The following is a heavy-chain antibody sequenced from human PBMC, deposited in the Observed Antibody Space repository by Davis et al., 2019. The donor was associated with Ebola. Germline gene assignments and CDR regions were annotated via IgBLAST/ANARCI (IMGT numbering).Heavy chain of an antibody. V-gene: IGHV3-23*01. CDR2: ISGSGGRT. CDR1: GFTFSSYA. J-gene: IGHJ4*02. D-gene: IGHD4-11*01. CDR3: ARNTVTAPYPTGY. Sequence: PGGSLRLSCAASGFTFSSYAMSWVRQAPGKGLEWVSAISGSGGRTYYADSVKGRFTISRDNSKNTLYLQMNSLRAEDTAVYYCARNTVTAPYPTGYWGQGTLVTVSS.